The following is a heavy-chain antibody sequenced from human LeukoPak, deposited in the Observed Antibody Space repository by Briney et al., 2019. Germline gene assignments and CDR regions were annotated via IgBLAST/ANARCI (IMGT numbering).Heavy chain of an antibody. CDR1: GFTFSRHG. CDR3: ARDRAWNYFDY. V-gene: IGHV3-30*03. Sequence: GGSLRLSCAATGFTFSRHGMHWVRQAPGKGLEWVAIISNDGSRKYYAHSVEGRFTISKDNSKNTLYLQMDSLRAEDTAVYYCARDRAWNYFDYWGQGTLVTVSS. D-gene: IGHD3-3*01. CDR2: ISNDGSRK. J-gene: IGHJ4*02.